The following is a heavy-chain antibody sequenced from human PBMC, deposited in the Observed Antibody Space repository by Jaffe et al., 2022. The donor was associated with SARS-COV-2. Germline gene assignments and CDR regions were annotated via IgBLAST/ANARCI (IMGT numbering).Heavy chain of an antibody. CDR1: TYTFTNYY. V-gene: IGHV1-46*01. Sequence: QVHLVQSGAEVKQPGASLKISCEASTYTFTNYYVHWLRQAPGQGLEWVGLMSPSAGFTQYAQSFQGRLTMTTDASTTTVYMELRSLRSEDTAVYYCARSVLTPHSHWFDPWGQGTLVTVSP. D-gene: IGHD1-26*01. CDR3: ARSVLTPHSHWFDP. CDR2: MSPSAGFT. J-gene: IGHJ5*02.